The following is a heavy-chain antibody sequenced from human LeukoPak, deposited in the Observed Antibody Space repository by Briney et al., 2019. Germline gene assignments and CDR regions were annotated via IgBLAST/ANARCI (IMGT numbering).Heavy chain of an antibody. V-gene: IGHV3-23*01. D-gene: IGHD2-2*02. CDR3: AKDIVVVPAAIWGAFHI. J-gene: IGHJ3*02. CDR2: ISGSGGTT. Sequence: RGSLRLSCAGTGLTFSSYAMSWVRQAPGKGLEWVSGISGSGGTTYYADSVKGRFTISRDNSKNTLYLQMNSLRAEDTAVYYCAKDIVVVPAAIWGAFHIWGQGTMVTVSS. CDR1: GLTFSSYA.